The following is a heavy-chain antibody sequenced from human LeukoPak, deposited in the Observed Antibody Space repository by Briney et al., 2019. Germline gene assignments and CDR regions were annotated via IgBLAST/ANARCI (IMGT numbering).Heavy chain of an antibody. CDR1: GGSFSGYY. CDR2: INHSGST. D-gene: IGHD3-3*01. V-gene: IGHV4-34*01. CDR3: ARVPITIFGVGYNWFDP. J-gene: IGHJ5*02. Sequence: SETLSLTCAVYGGSFSGYYWSWLRQPPGKGLEWIGEINHSGSTNYNPSLTSRVTISVDTSKNQFSLKLSSVTAADTAVYYCARVPITIFGVGYNWFDPWGQGTLVTVSS.